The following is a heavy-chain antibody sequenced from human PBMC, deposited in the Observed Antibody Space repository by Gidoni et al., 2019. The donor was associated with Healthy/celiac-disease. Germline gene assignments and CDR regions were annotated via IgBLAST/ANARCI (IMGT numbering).Heavy chain of an antibody. Sequence: EVQLVESGGGLVQPGGSLRLSCAASGFTFSSYAMSWVRQAPGKGLAWVSAISGSGGSTYYADSVKGRFTISRDNSKNTLYLQMNSLRAEDTAVYYCAKDPTIVVVPAAMWMGGNWFDPWGQGTLVTVSS. CDR2: ISGSGGST. J-gene: IGHJ5*02. CDR1: GFTFSSYA. D-gene: IGHD2-2*01. V-gene: IGHV3-23*04. CDR3: AKDPTIVVVPAAMWMGGNWFDP.